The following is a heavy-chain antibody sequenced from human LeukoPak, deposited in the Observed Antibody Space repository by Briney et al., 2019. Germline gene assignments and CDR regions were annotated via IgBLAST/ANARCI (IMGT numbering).Heavy chain of an antibody. CDR3: ARERDIVAMGDTYYFDY. Sequence: SETLSLTCTVSGGSISSYYWSWIRQPAGKGLEWIGRIYTSGSTNYNPSLKSRVTMSVDTSKNQFSLKLSSVTAADTAVYYCARERDIVAMGDTYYFDYWGQGTLVTVSS. V-gene: IGHV4-4*07. J-gene: IGHJ4*02. CDR1: GGSISSYY. D-gene: IGHD5-12*01. CDR2: IYTSGST.